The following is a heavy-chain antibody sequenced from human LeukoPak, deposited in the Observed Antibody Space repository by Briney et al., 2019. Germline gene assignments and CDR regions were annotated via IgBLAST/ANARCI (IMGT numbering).Heavy chain of an antibody. CDR1: GGTFSSYA. D-gene: IGHD1-7*01. V-gene: IGHV1-69*05. Sequence: GSSVKVSCKASGGTFSSYAISWVRQAPGQGLEWMGWIIPIFGTANYAQKFQGRVTITTDESTSTAYMELSSLRSEDTAVYYCSWNSVGYYYYYMDVWGKGTTVTVSS. CDR3: SWNSVGYYYYYMDV. CDR2: IIPIFGTA. J-gene: IGHJ6*03.